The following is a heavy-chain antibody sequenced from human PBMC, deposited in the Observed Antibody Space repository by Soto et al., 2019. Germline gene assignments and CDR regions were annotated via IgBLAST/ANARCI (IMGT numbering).Heavy chain of an antibody. J-gene: IGHJ6*02. CDR2: FSYSGST. CDR3: ARDGVSSSWTLMDV. V-gene: IGHV4-59*12. CDR1: GGSISSYY. Sequence: PSETLSLTCTVSGGSISSYYWSWIRQPPGKGLEWVGYFSYSGSTIYNPSLKSRVTISVDTSKNQFSLQLNSVTPEDTAVYYCARDGVSSSWTLMDVWGQGTTVTGSS. D-gene: IGHD6-13*01.